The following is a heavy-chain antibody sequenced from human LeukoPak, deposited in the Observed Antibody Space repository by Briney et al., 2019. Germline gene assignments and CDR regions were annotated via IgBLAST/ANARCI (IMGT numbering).Heavy chain of an antibody. V-gene: IGHV3-11*01. J-gene: IGHJ4*02. Sequence: GGSTYYADSVKGRFTISRDNAKNSLYLQMDSLRAEDTAVYYCATSMIYGDLDYWGQGTLVTVSS. CDR2: GGST. D-gene: IGHD4-17*01. CDR3: ATSMIYGDLDY.